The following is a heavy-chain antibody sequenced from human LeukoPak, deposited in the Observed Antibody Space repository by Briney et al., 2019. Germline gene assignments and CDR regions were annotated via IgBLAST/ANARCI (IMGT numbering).Heavy chain of an antibody. CDR1: GFTFSSYA. CDR2: ISGSGGST. V-gene: IGHV3-23*01. J-gene: IGHJ4*02. D-gene: IGHD4-11*01. CDR3: AKLSLSFDDYSNYGYYFDY. Sequence: GGSLKLSCAASGFTFSSYAMSWVRQAPGKGLEWVSAISGSGGSTYYADSVKGRFTISRDNSKNTLYLQMNSLRAEGTAVYYCAKLSLSFDDYSNYGYYFDYWGQGTLVTVSS.